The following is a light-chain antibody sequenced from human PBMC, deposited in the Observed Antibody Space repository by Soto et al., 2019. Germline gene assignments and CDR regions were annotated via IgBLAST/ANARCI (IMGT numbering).Light chain of an antibody. CDR1: QDISHH. Sequence: DIQMTQSPSSLSASVGDRVAITCQASQDISHHLNWYQHKPWKAPKLLIYDASNLETGVPSRFSGSGSWTDFTFTISSLQPEDIATYYCQQYDNLWLTFGGGTKVEIK. V-gene: IGKV1-33*01. J-gene: IGKJ4*01. CDR3: QQYDNLWLT. CDR2: DAS.